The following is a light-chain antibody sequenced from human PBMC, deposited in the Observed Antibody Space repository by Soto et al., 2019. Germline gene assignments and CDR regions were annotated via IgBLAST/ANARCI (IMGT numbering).Light chain of an antibody. J-gene: IGKJ1*01. CDR3: MQALQTPRT. CDR2: LGS. V-gene: IGKV2-28*01. Sequence: DIVMTQSPLSLPVTPGQPASISCMSSQSLLHSNGYNYLDWYLQKPGQSPQLLIYLGSNRSSGVPDRFSGSGSGTDFTLKISRVEAEDVGVYYCMQALQTPRTFGQGTKV. CDR1: QSLLHSNGYNY.